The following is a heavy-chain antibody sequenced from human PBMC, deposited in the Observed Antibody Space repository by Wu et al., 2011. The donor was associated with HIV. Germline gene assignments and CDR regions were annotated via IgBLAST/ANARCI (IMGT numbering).Heavy chain of an antibody. CDR1: GGTFSNYA. D-gene: IGHD3-22*01. V-gene: IGHV1-69*05. J-gene: IGHJ4*02. CDR2: SVPIFNSP. Sequence: QVQLVQSGAEVKKPGSSVKVSCKASGGTFSNYAINWIRQAPGQGLEWMGGSVPIFNSPNFAQKVQGRVTLSTDEATTTAYMELKSLTSEDTAVYFCASPITYDRGGPLHFWGQGTLIT. CDR3: ASPITYDRGGPLHF.